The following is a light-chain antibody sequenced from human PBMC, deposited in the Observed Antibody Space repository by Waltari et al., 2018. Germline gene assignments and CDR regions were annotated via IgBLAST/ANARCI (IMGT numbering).Light chain of an antibody. CDR2: GAS. V-gene: IGKV4-1*01. Sequence: DIVMTQSPPFLAVSLGERATINCTSSHSVFYSSAENHYIAWYQQKPGRPLKLLIYGASTRGARGPERFSGSGSGTHFPLTIDSLQAEDVAVYYCQQYYSAPPNTFGRGTKLDLK. CDR3: QQYYSAPPNT. CDR1: HSVFYSSAENHY. J-gene: IGKJ2*01.